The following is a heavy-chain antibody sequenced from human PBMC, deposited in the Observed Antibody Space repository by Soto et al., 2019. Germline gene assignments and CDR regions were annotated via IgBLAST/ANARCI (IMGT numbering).Heavy chain of an antibody. CDR2: IDPKSGGT. CDR3: ARVSVDVPE. V-gene: IGHV1-2*02. Sequence: QLVQSGAEVTKPGASVRVSCKTSGPTFIAYYIHWVRQAPGQGLEWMGWIDPKSGGTTYEQKFMGRVTMTRDTSINTAYMDLNRLTSDDTAVYYCARVSVDVPEWGQGPLITVSS. CDR1: GPTFIAYY. D-gene: IGHD5-12*01. J-gene: IGHJ4*02.